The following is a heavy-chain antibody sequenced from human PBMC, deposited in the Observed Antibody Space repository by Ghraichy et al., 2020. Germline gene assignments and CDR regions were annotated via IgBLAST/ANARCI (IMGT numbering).Heavy chain of an antibody. CDR1: GFDVSINR. CDR3: ARDLWAFDI. CDR2: IYSGGTT. V-gene: IGHV3-53*01. J-gene: IGHJ3*02. Sequence: GGSLRLSCVGSGFDVSINRMSWVRQAPGKGLEWVSAIYSGGTTDYAASVKGRFTFFRDNSKNTVYLQMNSLRVDDTAVYYCARDLWAFDIWGQGTLVTVSS. D-gene: IGHD2-21*01.